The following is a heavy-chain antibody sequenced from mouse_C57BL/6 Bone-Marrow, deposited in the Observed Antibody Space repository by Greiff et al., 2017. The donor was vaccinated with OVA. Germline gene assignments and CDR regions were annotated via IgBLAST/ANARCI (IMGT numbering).Heavy chain of an antibody. CDR3: ARGFAY. Sequence: QVQLQQSGPELVKPGASVKISCKASGYAFSSSWMNWVKQRPGKGLEWIGRIYPGDGDTNYNGKFKGKATLTADKSSSTAYMQLSSLTAEDSAVYFCARGFAYWGQGTLVTVSA. J-gene: IGHJ3*01. CDR2: IYPGDGDT. CDR1: GYAFSSSW. V-gene: IGHV1-82*01.